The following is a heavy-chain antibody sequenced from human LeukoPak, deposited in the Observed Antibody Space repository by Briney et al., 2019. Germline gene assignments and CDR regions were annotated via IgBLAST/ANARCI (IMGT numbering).Heavy chain of an antibody. Sequence: SGGSLRLSCAASRFTFSSYEMNWVRQTPGKGLEWVSYISSSGSTISYADSVKGRFTISRDNAKNSLYLQMNSLRADDTAVYYCAREAAAVVFDIWGQGTMVTVSS. CDR2: ISSSGSTI. CDR1: RFTFSSYE. V-gene: IGHV3-48*03. CDR3: AREAAAVVFDI. D-gene: IGHD6-13*01. J-gene: IGHJ3*02.